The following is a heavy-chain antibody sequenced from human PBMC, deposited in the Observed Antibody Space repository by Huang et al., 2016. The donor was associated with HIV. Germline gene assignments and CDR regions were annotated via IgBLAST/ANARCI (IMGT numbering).Heavy chain of an antibody. CDR1: GGPFRSYS. CDR3: ARGSLEYSVSSSLDY. Sequence: QVQLLQSGAEVKKPGSSVKVSCKASGGPFRSYSIAWVRLAPGKGLEWMASLIAVFDSPNYAQKLQGRVRVTADESTSTVYMELRDLRPDDTAVYFCARGSLEYSVSSSLDYWGQGTHVTVSS. J-gene: IGHJ4*02. D-gene: IGHD4-4*01. V-gene: IGHV1-69*13. CDR2: LIAVFDSP.